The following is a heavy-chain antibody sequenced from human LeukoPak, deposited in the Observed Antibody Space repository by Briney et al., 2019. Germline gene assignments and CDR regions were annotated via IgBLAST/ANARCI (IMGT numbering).Heavy chain of an antibody. J-gene: IGHJ4*02. V-gene: IGHV3-7*01. Sequence: GGSLRLSCAASGFTFSIYWMTWVRQAPGKGLEWVANIKEDGSEKYYVDSVKGRFTISRDNAENSLYLQMNSLRAEDTAVYYCARDSGSYPYWGQGTLVTVSS. CDR3: ARDSGSYPY. CDR1: GFTFSIYW. CDR2: IKEDGSEK. D-gene: IGHD1-26*01.